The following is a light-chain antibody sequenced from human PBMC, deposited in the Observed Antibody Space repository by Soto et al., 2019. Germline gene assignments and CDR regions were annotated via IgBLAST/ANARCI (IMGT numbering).Light chain of an antibody. CDR3: TSYTRASTQV. Sequence: QSALTQPASVSGSPGQSITISCTGTSSDVGGYNYVSWYQQHPGKAPKLIIYDVSNRPSGVSNRFSGSKSGNTASLTISGLQAEDEADYYCTSYTRASTQVFGGGTKVTVL. CDR1: SSDVGGYNY. V-gene: IGLV2-14*01. CDR2: DVS. J-gene: IGLJ2*01.